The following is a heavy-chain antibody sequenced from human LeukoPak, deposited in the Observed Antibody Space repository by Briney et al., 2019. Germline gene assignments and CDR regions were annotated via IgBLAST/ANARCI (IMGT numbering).Heavy chain of an antibody. Sequence: GGSLRLSCAASGLTVGDYGMSWVRQAPGKGLEWVSGINWSGESTGYADSMKGRFTISRDNAENALYLQMNSLRAEDTALYYCARDLSSSWYSLGYWGRGTLVTVSS. CDR2: INWSGEST. D-gene: IGHD6-13*01. J-gene: IGHJ4*02. CDR1: GLTVGDYG. CDR3: ARDLSSSWYSLGY. V-gene: IGHV3-20*04.